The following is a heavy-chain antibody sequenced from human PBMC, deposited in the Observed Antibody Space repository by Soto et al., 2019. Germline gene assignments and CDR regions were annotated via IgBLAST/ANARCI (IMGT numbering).Heavy chain of an antibody. J-gene: IGHJ4*02. CDR2: IVPVFGPA. Sequence: QVQLVQSGAEVKKPGSSVKVSCKASGGTFGNYLISWVRQAPGHGLEWMGGIVPVFGPANYAQQFQGRVTVTAAASTDTVYMELSSLRSDDTAVYFCATMGGYSSSYFEYWGQGTLVTVSS. D-gene: IGHD6-19*01. V-gene: IGHV1-69*01. CDR3: ATMGGYSSSYFEY. CDR1: GGTFGNYL.